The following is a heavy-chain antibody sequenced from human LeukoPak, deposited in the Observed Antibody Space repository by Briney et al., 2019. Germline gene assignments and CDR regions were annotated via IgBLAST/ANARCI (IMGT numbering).Heavy chain of an antibody. CDR1: GFTFSSYA. D-gene: IGHD2-2*01. CDR3: ARGRGTAAMYYYYYGMDV. J-gene: IGHJ6*02. Sequence: GGSLRLSCAASGFTFSSYAMHWVRQAPGKGLEWVAVISYDGSNKYYADSVKGRFTISRDNSKNTLYLQMNSLRAEDTAVYYCARGRGTAAMYYYYYGMDVWGQGTTVTVSS. V-gene: IGHV3-30-3*01. CDR2: ISYDGSNK.